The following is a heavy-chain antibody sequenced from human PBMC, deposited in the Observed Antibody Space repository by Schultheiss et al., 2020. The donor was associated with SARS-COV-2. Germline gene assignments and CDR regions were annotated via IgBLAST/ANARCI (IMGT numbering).Heavy chain of an antibody. V-gene: IGHV4-39*01. CDR3: ARRAYSSGWGFDY. CDR1: GGSISSSSYY. J-gene: IGHJ4*02. Sequence: SETLSLTCTVSGGSISSSSYYWGWIRQPPGKGLEWIGSIYYSGSTYYNPSLKSRVTISVDTSKNQFSLKLSSVTGADTAVYYCARRAYSSGWGFDYWGQGTLVTVSS. CDR2: IYYSGST. D-gene: IGHD6-19*01.